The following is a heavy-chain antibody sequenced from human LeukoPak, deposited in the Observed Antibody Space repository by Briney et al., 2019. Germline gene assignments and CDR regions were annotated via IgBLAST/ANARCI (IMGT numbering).Heavy chain of an antibody. CDR3: ARVSGSYPYWYFDL. Sequence: SETLSLTCTVSGGSISSYYWSWIRQPPGKGLEWIGYIYYSGSTNYNPSLKSRVTISVDTSKNQFSLKLSSVTAADTAVYYCARVSGSYPYWYFDLWGRGTLVTVSS. V-gene: IGHV4-59*01. D-gene: IGHD1-26*01. CDR1: GGSISSYY. J-gene: IGHJ2*01. CDR2: IYYSGST.